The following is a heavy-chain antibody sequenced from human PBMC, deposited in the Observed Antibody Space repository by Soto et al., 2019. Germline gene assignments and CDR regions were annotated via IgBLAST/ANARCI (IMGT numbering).Heavy chain of an antibody. CDR3: ARWAQYCSSTSCYRSNWFDP. CDR1: GYTFTSYA. CDR2: INAGNGNT. J-gene: IGHJ5*02. D-gene: IGHD2-2*02. V-gene: IGHV1-3*01. Sequence: ASVKVSCKASGYTFTSYAMHWGRQAPGQRLEWMGRINAGNGNTKYSQKYQATVTITRATSESTAYMERSSLRSEDTAVYYCARWAQYCSSTSCYRSNWFDPWGKGPLVTVSS.